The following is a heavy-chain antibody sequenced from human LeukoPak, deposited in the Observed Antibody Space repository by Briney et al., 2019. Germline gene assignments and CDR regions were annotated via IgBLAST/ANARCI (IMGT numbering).Heavy chain of an antibody. CDR2: ISGSGGST. Sequence: GGSLRLSCAASGFTFSSYGMSWVRQAPGKGLEWASAISGSGGSTYYADSMKGRFTISRDNSKNTLYLQMNSLRAEDTAVYFCARYTYYYGSGSYSGWFDPWGQGTLVTVSS. D-gene: IGHD3-10*01. J-gene: IGHJ5*02. V-gene: IGHV3-23*01. CDR3: ARYTYYYGSGSYSGWFDP. CDR1: GFTFSSYG.